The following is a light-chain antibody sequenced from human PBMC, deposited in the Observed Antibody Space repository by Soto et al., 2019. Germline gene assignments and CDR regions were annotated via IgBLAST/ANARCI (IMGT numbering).Light chain of an antibody. CDR1: QSVSRSY. Sequence: EIVLTQSPATLSLSPGERATLSCRASQSVSRSYLAWYQQKPGQAPRLLIHGASTGATGIPDRFSGSGSGTDFTLTISRLEPEDCAVYYCQQYGSSPRTFGQGTKLEIK. J-gene: IGKJ2*01. CDR3: QQYGSSPRT. CDR2: GAS. V-gene: IGKV3-20*01.